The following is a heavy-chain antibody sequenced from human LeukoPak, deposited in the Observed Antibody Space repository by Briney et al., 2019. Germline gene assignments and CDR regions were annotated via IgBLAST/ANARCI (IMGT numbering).Heavy chain of an antibody. CDR1: GGSISSYY. J-gene: IGHJ4*02. D-gene: IGHD3-22*01. Sequence: PSGTLSLTCTVSGGSISSYYGSWIRQPPGKGLEWIGYIYYSGSTNYNPSLKSRVTISVDTSKNQFSLTLSSVTATDTAVYYCARGGYYYDSSGYPRYYFDYWGQGTLVTVSS. CDR2: IYYSGST. CDR3: ARGGYYYDSSGYPRYYFDY. V-gene: IGHV4-59*01.